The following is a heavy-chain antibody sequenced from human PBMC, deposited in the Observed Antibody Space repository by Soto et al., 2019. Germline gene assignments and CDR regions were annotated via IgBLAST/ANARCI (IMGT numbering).Heavy chain of an antibody. CDR2: INQNGSEK. Sequence: GGSLRLSCAASGLTFSSYWMSWVRQAPGKGLEWVANINQNGSEKYYVDSVKGRFTISRYNAKNSLYLQMNSLRAEDTAVYYCVRDFVGEATGDYFDYWGQGDLVTVSS. CDR1: GLTFSSYW. D-gene: IGHD2-8*02. CDR3: VRDFVGEATGDYFDY. J-gene: IGHJ4*02. V-gene: IGHV3-7*01.